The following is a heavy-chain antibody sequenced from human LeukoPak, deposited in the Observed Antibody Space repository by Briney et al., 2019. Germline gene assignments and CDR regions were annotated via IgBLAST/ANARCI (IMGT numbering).Heavy chain of an antibody. CDR2: MNPNSGNT. J-gene: IGHJ4*02. V-gene: IGHV1-8*01. CDR1: GYTFTSYD. D-gene: IGHD6-6*01. CDR3: ARTAIVTPRRPTPIAARPRGPFGY. Sequence: GASVKVSCKASGYTFTSYDINWVRQATGQGLEWMRWMNPNSGNTGYAQKFQGRVTMTRNTSISTACMELSSLRSEDTAVYYCARTAIVTPRRPTPIAARPRGPFGYWGQGTLVTVSS.